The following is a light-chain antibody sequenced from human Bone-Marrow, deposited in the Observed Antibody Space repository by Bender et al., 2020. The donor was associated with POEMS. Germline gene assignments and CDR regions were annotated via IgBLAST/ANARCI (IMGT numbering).Light chain of an antibody. Sequence: SYVLAQPPSVSVAPGKTARITCGGDNIGSKNVHWYQQKPGQAPVMVIYDDSDRSSGIPERFSGSNSGNTATLTISRVEAGDEADYYCQVWDTSSDHPGVFGTGTRVAVL. J-gene: IGLJ1*01. CDR1: NIGSKN. V-gene: IGLV3-21*04. CDR3: QVWDTSSDHPGV. CDR2: DDS.